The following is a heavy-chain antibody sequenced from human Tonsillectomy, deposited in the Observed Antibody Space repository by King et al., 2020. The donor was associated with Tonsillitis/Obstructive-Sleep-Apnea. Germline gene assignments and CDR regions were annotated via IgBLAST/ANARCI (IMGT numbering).Heavy chain of an antibody. V-gene: IGHV4-34*01. CDR1: GGSFSDYS. CDR2: INHSGST. Sequence: VQLQQWGAGLLKPSETLSLTCAVYGGSFSDYSWSWIRQPPGKGLEWIGEINHSGSTNYNPSLKIRVTISVDTSKNQFSLKLSSVTAADTAVYYCARGYIVLVPAAIPHFDYWGQGTLVTVSS. D-gene: IGHD2-2*01. J-gene: IGHJ4*02. CDR3: ARGYIVLVPAAIPHFDY.